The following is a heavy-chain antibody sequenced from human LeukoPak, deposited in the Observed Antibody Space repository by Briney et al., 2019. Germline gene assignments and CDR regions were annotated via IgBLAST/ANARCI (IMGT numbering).Heavy chain of an antibody. CDR3: ARSIVGPTPIDY. CDR1: GFTFSSYS. V-gene: IGHV3-21*04. D-gene: IGHD1-26*01. Sequence: GGSLRLSCAASGFTFSSYSMNWVRQAPGKGLEWVSSISSSSSYIYYADSVKGRFTISRDNAKNSLYLQMNSLRAEDTAVYYCARSIVGPTPIDYWGLGTLVTVSS. CDR2: ISSSSSYI. J-gene: IGHJ4*02.